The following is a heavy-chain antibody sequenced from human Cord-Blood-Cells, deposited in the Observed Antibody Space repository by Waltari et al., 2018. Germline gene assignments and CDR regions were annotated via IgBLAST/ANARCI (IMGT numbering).Heavy chain of an antibody. D-gene: IGHD1-1*01. CDR3: ARDRTTGTTWFDP. V-gene: IGHV3-33*01. CDR1: GFTFSSHG. Sequence: QVQLVESGGGVVQPGRSLRLSCAACGFTFSSHGMHCVRQAPGKGLEWVAVIWYDGSNKYYADSVKGRFTISRDNSKNTLYLQMNSLRAEDTAVYYCARDRTTGTTWFDPWGQGTLVTVSS. J-gene: IGHJ5*02. CDR2: IWYDGSNK.